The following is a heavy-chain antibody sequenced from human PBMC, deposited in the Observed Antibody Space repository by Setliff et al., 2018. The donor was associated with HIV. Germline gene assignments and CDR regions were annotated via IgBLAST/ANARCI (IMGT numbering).Heavy chain of an antibody. CDR2: IYHSGST. V-gene: IGHV4-38-2*01. Sequence: SETLSLTCAVSGFSISGGSYWGWIRQPPGKGLEWIASIYHSGSTYYNPSLKSRVTISADTSKRQFSLKLSSVTAADTAVYYCARVSKTYWYSIPRDYYHHMDVWGKGTTVTVSS. CDR1: GFSISGGSY. CDR3: ARVSKTYWYSIPRDYYHHMDV. J-gene: IGHJ6*03. D-gene: IGHD2-8*02.